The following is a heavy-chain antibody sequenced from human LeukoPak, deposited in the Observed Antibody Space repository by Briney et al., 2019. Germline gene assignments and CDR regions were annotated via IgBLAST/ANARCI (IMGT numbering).Heavy chain of an antibody. D-gene: IGHD6-13*01. CDR3: AAGVVDSSSWYGRLLLAPPVFDY. CDR2: INPNSGHT. CDR1: GFSFPNYY. V-gene: IGHV1-46*01. J-gene: IGHJ4*02. Sequence: GASVKVSCKTSGFSFPNYYMHWVRQAPGQGLEWMGIINPNSGHTVYAQKFRGRVTMTRDTSTSTAYMELSSLRSEDTAVYYCAAGVVDSSSWYGRLLLAPPVFDYWGQGTLVTVSS.